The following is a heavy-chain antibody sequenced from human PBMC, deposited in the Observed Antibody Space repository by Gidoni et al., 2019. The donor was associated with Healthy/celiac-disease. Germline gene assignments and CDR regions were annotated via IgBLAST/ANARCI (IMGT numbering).Heavy chain of an antibody. CDR1: GYTFTGYY. J-gene: IGHJ5*02. D-gene: IGHD6-13*01. CDR3: ARVSSIAAADLLWFDP. CDR2: INPNSGGT. Sequence: QVHLVQSGAEVKTPGASVKVSCTASGYTFTGYYMHWVRQAPGQGREWMGRINPNSGGTNYAQKFQGRVTMTRDTSISTAYMELSRLRSDDTAVYYCARVSSIAAADLLWFDPWGQGTLVTVSS. V-gene: IGHV1-2*06.